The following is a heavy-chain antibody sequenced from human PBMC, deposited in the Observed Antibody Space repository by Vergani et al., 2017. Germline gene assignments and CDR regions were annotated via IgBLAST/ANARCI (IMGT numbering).Heavy chain of an antibody. CDR2: ISYDGSNK. V-gene: IGHV3-30-3*01. J-gene: IGHJ5*02. D-gene: IGHD6-6*01. Sequence: QVQLVESGGGVVQPGRSLRLSCAASGFTFSSYAMHWVRQAPGKGLEWVAVISYDGSNKYYADSVKGRFTISRDNSKNTLYLQMNSLRAEDTAVYYCARDSSSSFRFDPWGQGTLVTVSS. CDR3: ARDSSSSFRFDP. CDR1: GFTFSSYA.